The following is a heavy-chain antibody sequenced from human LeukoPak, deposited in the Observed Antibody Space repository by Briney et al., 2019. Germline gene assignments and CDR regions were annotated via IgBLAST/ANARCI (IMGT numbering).Heavy chain of an antibody. J-gene: IGHJ4*02. CDR3: ASSGYSSSWYYFDY. Sequence: SETLSLTRAVYGGSFSGYYWSWIRQPPGKGLEWIGEINHSGSTNYNPSLKSRVTISVDTSKNQFSLKLSSVTAADTAVYYCASSGYSSSWYYFDYWGQGTLVTVSS. CDR1: GGSFSGYY. V-gene: IGHV4-34*01. CDR2: INHSGST. D-gene: IGHD6-13*01.